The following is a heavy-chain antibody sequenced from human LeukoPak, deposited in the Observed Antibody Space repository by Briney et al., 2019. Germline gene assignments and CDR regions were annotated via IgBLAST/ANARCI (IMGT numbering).Heavy chain of an antibody. CDR1: GGSFSGYY. CDR2: INHSGST. V-gene: IGHV4-34*01. D-gene: IGHD1-26*01. CDR3: ARAGGSSSVDAFDI. Sequence: PSETLSLTCAVYGGSFSGYYWSWIRQPPGKGLEWIGEINHSGSTNYNPSLKSRVTISVDTSKDRFSLKLSSVTAADTAVYYCARAGGSSSVDAFDIWGQGTMVTVSS. J-gene: IGHJ3*02.